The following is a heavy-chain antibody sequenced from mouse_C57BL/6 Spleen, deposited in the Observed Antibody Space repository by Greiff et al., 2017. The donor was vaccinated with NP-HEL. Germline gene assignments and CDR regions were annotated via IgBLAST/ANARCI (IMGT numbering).Heavy chain of an antibody. D-gene: IGHD3-2*02. CDR1: GFTFSSYA. CDR2: ISDGGSYT. V-gene: IGHV5-4*01. Sequence: EVQGVESGGGLVKPGGSLKLSCAASGFTFSSYAMSWVRQTPEKRLEWVATISDGGSYTYYPDNVKGRFTISRDNAKNNLYLQMSHLKSEDTAMYYCARDGADSSGFDYWGQGTTLTVSS. J-gene: IGHJ2*01. CDR3: ARDGADSSGFDY.